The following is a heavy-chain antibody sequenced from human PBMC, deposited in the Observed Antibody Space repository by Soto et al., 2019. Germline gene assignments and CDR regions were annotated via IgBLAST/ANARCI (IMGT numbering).Heavy chain of an antibody. D-gene: IGHD1-26*01. CDR3: TRVPMGP. CDR2: IYSGGST. CDR1: GFTVGNNY. V-gene: IGHV3-53*02. J-gene: IGHJ5*02. Sequence: EVRLAETGGGLIQPGGSLRLSCVASGFTVGNNYLTWVRQFPGKGLEWVALIYSGGSTSYADSVKGRFTVSRDSSKNTLFLQMNSLRVEDTAIYYCTRVPMGPWGQGSLVTVSS.